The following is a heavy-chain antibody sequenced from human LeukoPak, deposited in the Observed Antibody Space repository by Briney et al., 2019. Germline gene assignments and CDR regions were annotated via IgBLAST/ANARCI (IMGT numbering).Heavy chain of an antibody. D-gene: IGHD6-19*01. J-gene: IGHJ1*01. CDR2: LYYSGNT. CDR1: VGSNSRSSYY. CDR3: ARHSDSGWYLYFQH. V-gene: IGHV4-39*01. Sequence: SETLSLTCTVSVGSNSRSSYYWGWIRQPPGKGLEWIGSLYYSGNTYYNPSLKSRVTISVDTSKNQFSLKLSSVTAADTAVYYCARHSDSGWYLYFQHWGRGTLVTVSS.